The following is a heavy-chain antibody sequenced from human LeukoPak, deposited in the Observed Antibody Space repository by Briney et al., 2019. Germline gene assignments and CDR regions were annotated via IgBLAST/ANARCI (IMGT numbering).Heavy chain of an antibody. CDR1: GGSFSGYY. Sequence: PPETLSLTCAVYGGSFSGYYWSWIRQPPGKGLEWIGEINHSGSTNYNPSLKSRVTISVDTSKNQFSLKLSSVTAADTAVYYCARVGSNWFDPWGQGTLVTVSS. D-gene: IGHD3-10*01. V-gene: IGHV4-34*01. CDR3: ARVGSNWFDP. J-gene: IGHJ5*02. CDR2: INHSGST.